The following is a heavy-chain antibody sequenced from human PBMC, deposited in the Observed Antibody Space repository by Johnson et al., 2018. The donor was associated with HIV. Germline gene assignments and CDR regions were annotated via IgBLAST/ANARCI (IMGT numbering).Heavy chain of an antibody. CDR3: ARASPNYYDSSGYFPLDAFDI. D-gene: IGHD3-22*01. CDR1: GFTCSSYA. J-gene: IGHJ3*02. Sequence: QVQLVESGGGVVQPGRSLRLSCAASGFTCSSYAMHWVRQAPGKGLEWVAVISYDGTKKNYADSVKGRFTISRDNSKNTLSLQMNSLRAEDTAVYDCARASPNYYDSSGYFPLDAFDIWGQGTMVTVSS. CDR2: ISYDGTKK. V-gene: IGHV3-30*04.